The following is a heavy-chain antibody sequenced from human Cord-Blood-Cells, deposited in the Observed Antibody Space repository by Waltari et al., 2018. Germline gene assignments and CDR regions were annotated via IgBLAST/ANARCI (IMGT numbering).Heavy chain of an antibody. CDR3: ARQYSGSSHDAFDI. D-gene: IGHD1-26*01. CDR2: INYSGGP. J-gene: IGHJ3*02. V-gene: IGHV4-39*01. Sequence: QLQLQESGPGLVKPSETLSLTCTVSGGSISSSSYYWGWIRQPPGKGLEWIGSINYSGGPNYNPSLKSRVTISVDTSKNQFSLKLSSVTAADTAVYYCARQYSGSSHDAFDIWGQGTMVTVSS. CDR1: GGSISSSSYY.